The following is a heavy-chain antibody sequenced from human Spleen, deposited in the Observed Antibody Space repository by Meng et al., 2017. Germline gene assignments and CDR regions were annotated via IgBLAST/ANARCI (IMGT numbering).Heavy chain of an antibody. D-gene: IGHD6-19*01. CDR2: ISSSGSTI. V-gene: IGHV3-48*03. Sequence: GGSLRLSCAASGFTFSSYEMNWVRQAPGKGLEWVSYISSSGSTIYYADSVKGRFTISRDNAKNSLYLQMNSLRAEDTAVYYCASISSGWYSDYWGQGTRVTVSS. CDR1: GFTFSSYE. J-gene: IGHJ4*02. CDR3: ASISSGWYSDY.